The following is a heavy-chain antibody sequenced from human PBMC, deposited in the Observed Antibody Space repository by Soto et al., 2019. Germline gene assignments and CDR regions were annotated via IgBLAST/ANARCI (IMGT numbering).Heavy chain of an antibody. J-gene: IGHJ4*02. CDR1: GYSFTTFG. D-gene: IGHD6-25*01. Sequence: GASVKVSCKASGYSFTTFGITWVRQAPGQGLEWMGGINVYNGRASYAQKYQGRVAMTTDTSTNTAYMELMNLRPADTAVYYCVRDRDSSGSLSAYWGQGTLVTVS. CDR2: INVYNGRA. V-gene: IGHV1-18*01. CDR3: VRDRDSSGSLSAY.